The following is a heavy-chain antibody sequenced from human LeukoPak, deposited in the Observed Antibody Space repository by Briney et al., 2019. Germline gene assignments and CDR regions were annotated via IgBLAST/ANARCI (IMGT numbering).Heavy chain of an antibody. V-gene: IGHV3-11*01. CDR2: ISSSGSTI. D-gene: IGHD3-9*01. CDR3: ARDAVLRYFDWLSYYFDY. Sequence: GGSLRLSCAASGFTFSDYYMSWIRQAPGKGLEWVSYISSSGSTIYYADSVKGRFTISRDNAKNSLYLQMNSLRAEDTAVYYCARDAVLRYFDWLSYYFDYWGQGTLVTVSS. CDR1: GFTFSDYY. J-gene: IGHJ4*02.